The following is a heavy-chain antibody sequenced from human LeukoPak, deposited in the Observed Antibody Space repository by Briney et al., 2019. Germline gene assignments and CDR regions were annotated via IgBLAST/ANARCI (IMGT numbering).Heavy chain of an antibody. CDR3: AKGGSGRNYYYYYMDV. CDR2: ISGSGGST. CDR1: GFTFSSYA. Sequence: SGGSLRLSCAASGFTFSSYAMSWVRQAPGKRLEWVSAISGSGGSTYYADSVKGRFTISRDNSKNTLYLQMNSLRAEDTAVYYCAKGGSGRNYYYYYMDVWGEGTTVTVSS. J-gene: IGHJ6*03. D-gene: IGHD1-26*01. V-gene: IGHV3-23*01.